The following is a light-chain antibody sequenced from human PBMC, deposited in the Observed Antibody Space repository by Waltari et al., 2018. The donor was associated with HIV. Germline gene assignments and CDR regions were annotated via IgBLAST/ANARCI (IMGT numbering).Light chain of an antibody. CDR2: DVS. CDR3: SSYTTSSTLD. Sequence: QSALTQPASVSGSPGQWITISCSGTSSDVGGYTYVSWYQQHPGKAPKLIIFDVSNRPSGVSNRFSGSKSGNTASLTISGLQAEDEADYYCSSYTTSSTLDFGTGTKVTVL. V-gene: IGLV2-14*03. J-gene: IGLJ1*01. CDR1: SSDVGGYTY.